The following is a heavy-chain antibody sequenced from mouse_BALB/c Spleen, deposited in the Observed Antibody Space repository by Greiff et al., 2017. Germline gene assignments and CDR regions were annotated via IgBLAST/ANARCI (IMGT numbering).Heavy chain of an antibody. V-gene: IGHV5-9-3*01. Sequence: EVKLMESGGGLVKPGGSLKLSCAASGFTFSSYAMSWVRQTPEKRLEWVATISSGGSYTYYPDSVKGRFTISRDNAKNTLYLQMSSLRSEDTAMYYCAREGDYDLYYFDYWGQGTTLTVSS. CDR1: GFTFSSYA. D-gene: IGHD2-4*01. J-gene: IGHJ2*01. CDR3: AREGDYDLYYFDY. CDR2: ISSGGSYT.